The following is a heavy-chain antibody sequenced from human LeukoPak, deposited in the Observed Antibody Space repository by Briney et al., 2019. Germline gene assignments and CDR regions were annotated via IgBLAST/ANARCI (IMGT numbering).Heavy chain of an antibody. J-gene: IGHJ4*02. D-gene: IGHD1-26*01. CDR2: IYTSGST. Sequence: PSETLSLTCTVSGGSISSYNWSCIRQPAGKGLEWIGRIYTSGSTNYNPSLKSRVTTSVDKSKNQFSQKLSSVTAADTAVYYCARDPGSSYFDYWGQGTLVTVSS. V-gene: IGHV4-4*07. CDR1: GGSISSYN. CDR3: ARDPGSSYFDY.